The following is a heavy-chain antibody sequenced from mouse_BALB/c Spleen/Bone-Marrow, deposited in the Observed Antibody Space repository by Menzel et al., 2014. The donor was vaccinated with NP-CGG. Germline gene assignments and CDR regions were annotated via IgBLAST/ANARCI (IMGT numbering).Heavy chain of an antibody. Sequence: EVQGVESGGDLVKPGGSLKLSCAASGFTFSSYGMSWVRQTPDKSLEWVATISSGGSHTYYPDSVKGRFTISRDNAKNTLCLQMSSLKSEDTAIYYCARRGFDNSYWYFGVWGAGTTVTVSA. CDR3: ARRGFDNSYWYFGV. CDR2: ISSGGSHT. V-gene: IGHV5-6*01. CDR1: GFTFSSYG. J-gene: IGHJ1*01.